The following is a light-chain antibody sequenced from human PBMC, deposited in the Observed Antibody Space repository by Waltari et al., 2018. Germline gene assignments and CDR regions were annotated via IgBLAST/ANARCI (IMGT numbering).Light chain of an antibody. CDR2: DVS. Sequence: DTQMTQSPSSVSASVGDRVTLTCRASQDVTNHLAWFQQKPGRAPKVLIFDVSTLQSGVPSRFSGSGSGTEFSLTISSLQPEDFATYYCQQGDSLPPTFGQGTKVEIK. V-gene: IGKV1-12*01. CDR1: QDVTNH. CDR3: QQGDSLPPT. J-gene: IGKJ1*01.